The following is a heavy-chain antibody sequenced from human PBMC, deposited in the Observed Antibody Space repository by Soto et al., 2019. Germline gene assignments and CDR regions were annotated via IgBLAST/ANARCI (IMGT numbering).Heavy chain of an antibody. CDR3: ARDRGPSSGYYPYWFDP. J-gene: IGHJ5*02. Sequence: QVQLVQSGAEVKKPGYSVKVSCKASGGTFSSYAITWVRQAPGQGLEWKGGIIPIFGTANYAQKFQGRVTITVDESTSTAYMELSSLRSEDTAVYYCARDRGPSSGYYPYWFDPWGQGTLVTVSS. V-gene: IGHV1-69*12. D-gene: IGHD3-22*01. CDR1: GGTFSSYA. CDR2: IIPIFGTA.